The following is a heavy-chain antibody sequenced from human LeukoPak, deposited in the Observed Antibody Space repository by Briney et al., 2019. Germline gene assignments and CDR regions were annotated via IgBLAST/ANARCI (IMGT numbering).Heavy chain of an antibody. J-gene: IGHJ5*02. CDR2: ISAYNGNT. CDR3: ARESDPSIAVAGTSPHWFDP. Sequence: ASVKVSCKASGYTFTSYGISWVRQAPGQGLEWMGWISAYNGNTNYAQNFQDRVTMTTDTSTSTVYMELRSLRSDDTAVYYCARESDPSIAVAGTSPHWFDPWGQGTLVTVSS. CDR1: GYTFTSYG. V-gene: IGHV1-18*01. D-gene: IGHD6-19*01.